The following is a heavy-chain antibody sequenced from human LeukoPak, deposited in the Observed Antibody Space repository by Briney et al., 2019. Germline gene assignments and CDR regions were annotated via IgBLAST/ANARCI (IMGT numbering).Heavy chain of an antibody. D-gene: IGHD6-13*01. CDR2: INSDGSST. Sequence: GGSLRLSCAASGFTFSSYWMHWVRQAPGKGLVWVSRINSDGSSTSYADSVKGRFTISRDNAENTLYLQMNSLRAEDMAVYYCAREGLAAAIGSWGQGTLVTVSS. CDR1: GFTFSSYW. V-gene: IGHV3-74*01. CDR3: AREGLAAAIGS. J-gene: IGHJ4*02.